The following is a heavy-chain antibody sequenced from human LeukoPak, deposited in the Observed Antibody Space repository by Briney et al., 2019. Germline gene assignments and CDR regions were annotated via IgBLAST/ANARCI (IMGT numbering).Heavy chain of an antibody. J-gene: IGHJ4*02. CDR2: INPNSGGT. D-gene: IGHD6-13*01. V-gene: IGHV1-2*02. Sequence: ASVKVSCKASGYTFTSYGISWVRQAPGQGLEWMGWINPNSGGTNYAQKFQGRVTMTRDTSISTAYMELSRLRSDDTAVYYCARDPIGSSWLRAFDYWGQGTLVTVSS. CDR1: GYTFTSYG. CDR3: ARDPIGSSWLRAFDY.